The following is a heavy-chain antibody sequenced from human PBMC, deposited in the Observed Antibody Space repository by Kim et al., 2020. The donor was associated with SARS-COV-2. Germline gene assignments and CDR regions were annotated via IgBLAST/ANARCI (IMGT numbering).Heavy chain of an antibody. V-gene: IGHV3-30*18. D-gene: IGHD3-10*01. Sequence: GGSLRLSCAASGFTFSSYGMHWVRQAPGKGLEWVAVISYDGSNKYYADSVKGRFTISRDNSKNTLYLQMNSLRAEDTAVYYCAKSFRSGYGSGSYYYYYGMDVWGQGTTVTVSS. CDR1: GFTFSSYG. CDR2: ISYDGSNK. J-gene: IGHJ6*02. CDR3: AKSFRSGYGSGSYYYYYGMDV.